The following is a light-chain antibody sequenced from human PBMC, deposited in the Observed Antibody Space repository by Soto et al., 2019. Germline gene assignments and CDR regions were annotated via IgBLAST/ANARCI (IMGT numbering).Light chain of an antibody. CDR2: AAS. J-gene: IGKJ5*01. CDR1: RDISNS. CDR3: QQYGSSPIT. Sequence: TQSPSSVSASVGDRLTITCRASRDISNSLAWYQQKGGQAPRLLIYAASTRATGVPDRFSGTGSGTDFALTISRLEPEDFAVYYCQQYGSSPITFGQGTRLEI. V-gene: IGKV3-20*01.